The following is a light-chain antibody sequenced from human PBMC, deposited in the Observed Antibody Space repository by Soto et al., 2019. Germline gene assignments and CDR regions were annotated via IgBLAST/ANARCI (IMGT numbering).Light chain of an antibody. CDR2: WAS. V-gene: IGKV4-1*01. Sequence: DIVMTQSPGSLAVSLGERATINCKTSQGLVCDSSNNHYLAWYQQKSGQPPKLLIYWASTRESGIPDRFSGSGSGTDFTLTISSLQPEDVALYYCQQYYTTPYTFGQGTKLEIK. CDR1: QGLVCDSSNNHY. CDR3: QQYYTTPYT. J-gene: IGKJ2*01.